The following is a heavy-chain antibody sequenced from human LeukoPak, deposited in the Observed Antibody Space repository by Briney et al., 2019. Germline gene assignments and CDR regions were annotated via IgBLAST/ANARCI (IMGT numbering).Heavy chain of an antibody. V-gene: IGHV4-59*01. CDR1: GDSISSYY. J-gene: IGHJ6*02. CDR3: ARDIRRAAADLYYYYGMDV. D-gene: IGHD6-13*01. CDR2: IYYSGST. Sequence: SETLSLTCTVSGDSISSYYWSWIRQPPGKGQEWIGYIYYSGSTNYNPSLKSRVTISVDTSKNQFSLKLSSVTAADTAVYYCARDIRRAAADLYYYYGMDVWGQGTTVTVSS.